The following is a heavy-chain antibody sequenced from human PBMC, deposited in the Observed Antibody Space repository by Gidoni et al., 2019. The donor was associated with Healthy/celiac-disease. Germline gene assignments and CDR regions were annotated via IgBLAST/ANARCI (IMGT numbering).Heavy chain of an antibody. Sequence: QVQLVQSGAEVKKPGASVKVSCKASGYTFTGYYMHWVRQAPGQGLEWMGWIHPNSGGTNYAQEFQGWVTMTRDTAISTAYMELSRLRSDDKAVYYWARERGGWYLDYWGQGTLVTVSS. J-gene: IGHJ4*02. D-gene: IGHD6-19*01. V-gene: IGHV1-2*04. CDR1: GYTFTGYY. CDR2: IHPNSGGT. CDR3: ARERGGWYLDY.